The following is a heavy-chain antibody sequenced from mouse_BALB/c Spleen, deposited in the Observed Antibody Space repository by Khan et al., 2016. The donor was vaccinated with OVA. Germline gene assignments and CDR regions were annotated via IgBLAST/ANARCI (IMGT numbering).Heavy chain of an antibody. Sequence: DLVKPGASVKLSCTASGYTFTSYWINWIKQRPGQGLEWIGRLAPGSGSTSFNEMFKGKATLTVDTSSSTAYIQLSSLSSEDSAVYFCARSNYYGSSLYAMDYWGQGTSVTVSS. CDR2: LAPGSGST. D-gene: IGHD1-1*01. J-gene: IGHJ4*01. CDR3: ARSNYYGSSLYAMDY. V-gene: IGHV1S41*01. CDR1: GYTFTSYW.